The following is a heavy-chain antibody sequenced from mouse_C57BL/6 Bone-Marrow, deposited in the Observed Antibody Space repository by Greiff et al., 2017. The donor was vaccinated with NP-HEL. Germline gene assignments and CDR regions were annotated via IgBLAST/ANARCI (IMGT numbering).Heavy chain of an antibody. CDR2: ISNGGGST. Sequence: EVQGVESGGGLVQPGGSLKLSCAASGFTFSDYYMYWVRQTPEKRLEWVAYISNGGGSTYYPDTVKGRFTISRDNAKNTLYLQMSRLKSEDTAMYYCAREGTTVVDWYFDVWGTGTTVTVSS. D-gene: IGHD1-1*01. CDR3: AREGTTVVDWYFDV. CDR1: GFTFSDYY. J-gene: IGHJ1*03. V-gene: IGHV5-12*01.